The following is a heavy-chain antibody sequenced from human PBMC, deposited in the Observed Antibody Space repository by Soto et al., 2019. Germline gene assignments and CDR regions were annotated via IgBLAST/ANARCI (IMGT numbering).Heavy chain of an antibody. D-gene: IGHD3-3*01. V-gene: IGHV3-66*01. CDR2: LYSGGNT. CDR3: ASLSGGFYRYWFDP. J-gene: IGHJ5*02. CDR1: GLSVSSNY. Sequence: GGSLRLSCAASGLSVSSNYLSWVRQAPGKGLEWVSVLYSGGNTYYADSVKGRFTISRDNSKNTLYLQMNSLGAEDTAVYYCASLSGGFYRYWFDPWGQGTLVTVS.